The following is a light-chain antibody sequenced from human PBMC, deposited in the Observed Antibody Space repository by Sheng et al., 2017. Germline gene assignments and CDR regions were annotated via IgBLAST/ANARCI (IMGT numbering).Light chain of an antibody. J-gene: IGKJ1*01. CDR3: QQYSDYWT. CDR1: QDISRW. V-gene: IGKV1-5*03. CDR2: KAS. Sequence: DIEMTQSPSTLSASVGDRVTITCRASQDISRWLAWYQQKLGKAPALLIYKASTLEKGVPSRFSGSGSGTEFTLTITSLQPDDFATYYCQQYSDYWTFGQGTKVDIK.